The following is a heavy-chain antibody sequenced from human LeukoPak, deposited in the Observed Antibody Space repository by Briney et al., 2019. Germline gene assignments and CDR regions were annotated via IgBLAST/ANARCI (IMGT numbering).Heavy chain of an antibody. J-gene: IGHJ4*02. CDR3: ARARDGYKMGHYFDY. Sequence: SVKVSCTASGGTFSSYAISWVRQAPGQGLEWMGGIIPIFGTANYAQKFQGRVTITADESTSTAYMELSSLRSEDTAVYYCARARDGYKMGHYFDYWGQGTLVTVSS. CDR2: IIPIFGTA. CDR1: GGTFSSYA. D-gene: IGHD5-24*01. V-gene: IGHV1-69*13.